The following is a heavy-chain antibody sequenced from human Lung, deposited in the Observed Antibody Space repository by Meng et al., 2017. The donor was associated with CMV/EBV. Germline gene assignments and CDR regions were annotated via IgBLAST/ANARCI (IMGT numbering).Heavy chain of an antibody. J-gene: IGHJ6*02. CDR1: GFALSKHH. Sequence: GGSLRLXCAASGFALSKHHINWVRQAPGKGLQWVSSISSRSTYKYYADSVKGRFTISRDNAKNSVYLQMNSLRAEDTAVYYCVRDNSEGDYYNYGMDVWGQGXTVTVSS. CDR3: VRDNSEGDYYNYGMDV. D-gene: IGHD3-16*01. V-gene: IGHV3-21*01. CDR2: ISSRSTYK.